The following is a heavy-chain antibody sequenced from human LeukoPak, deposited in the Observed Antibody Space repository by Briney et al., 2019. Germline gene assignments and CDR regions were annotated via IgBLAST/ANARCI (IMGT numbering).Heavy chain of an antibody. J-gene: IGHJ4*02. D-gene: IGHD3-3*01. V-gene: IGHV3-23*01. CDR3: AKRENFWSGSLDY. CDR1: GFTFSSYA. CDR2: ISGSGGST. Sequence: GGSLRLSCAASGFTFSSYAMSWVRQAPGKGLEWVSAISGSGGSTYYAASVKGRFTISRDNSKNTLYLQMNSLRAEDTAVYYCAKRENFWSGSLDYWGQGTLVTVSS.